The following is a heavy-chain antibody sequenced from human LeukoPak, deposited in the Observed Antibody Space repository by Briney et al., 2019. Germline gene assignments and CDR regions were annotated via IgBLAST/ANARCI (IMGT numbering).Heavy chain of an antibody. CDR2: IWYAGSKT. J-gene: IGHJ3*01. V-gene: IGHV3-33*03. Sequence: ARSLRLSCAASGFIFSSHGMHWVRQAPGKGLEWVALIWYAGSKTNHADSVKRRFTISRDNSKNTPYLHMTSPTADDTAMYYFASMTTVTLDDAFVLWGQGTMVTVSS. D-gene: IGHD4-17*01. CDR3: ASMTTVTLDDAFVL. CDR1: GFIFSSHG.